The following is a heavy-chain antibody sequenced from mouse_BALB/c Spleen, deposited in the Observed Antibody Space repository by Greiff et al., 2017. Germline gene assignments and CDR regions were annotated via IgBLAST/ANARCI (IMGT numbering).Heavy chain of an antibody. D-gene: IGHD2-10*02. CDR2: INSNGGST. J-gene: IGHJ2*01. CDR3: ARGERVWDY. CDR1: GFTFSSYG. V-gene: IGHV5-6-3*01. Sequence: DVHLVESGGGLVQPGGSLKLSCAASGFTFSSYGMSWVRQTPDKRLELVATINSNGGSTYYPDSVKGRFTISRDNAKNTLYLQMSSLKSEDTAMYYCARGERVWDYWGQGTTLTVSS.